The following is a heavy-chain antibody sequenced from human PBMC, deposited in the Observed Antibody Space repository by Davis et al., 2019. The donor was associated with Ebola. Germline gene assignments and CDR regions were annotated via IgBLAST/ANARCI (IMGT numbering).Heavy chain of an antibody. Sequence: ASVQVSCKASGYTFTSYAMHWVRQAPGQRLEWMGWINAGNGNTKYSQKFQGRVTITRDTSASTAYMELSSLRSEDTAVYYCARNLGDIVVVPAAMGYWGQGTLVTVSS. J-gene: IGHJ4*02. CDR3: ARNLGDIVVVPAAMGY. CDR2: INAGNGNT. CDR1: GYTFTSYA. V-gene: IGHV1-3*01. D-gene: IGHD2-2*01.